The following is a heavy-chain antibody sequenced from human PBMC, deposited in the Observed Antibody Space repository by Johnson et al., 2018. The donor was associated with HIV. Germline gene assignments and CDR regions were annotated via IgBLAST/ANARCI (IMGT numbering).Heavy chain of an antibody. CDR2: LWYDGSNK. J-gene: IGHJ3*02. CDR3: AKVRSSSWYDAFDI. Sequence: QVQLVETGGGVVQPGRSLRLSCAASGFTFSSYVLHWVRQAPGKGLEWVAVLWYDGSNKYYADSVKARFTISSDNSKNTMYRHMSGLRIEDTAVYYCAKVRSSSWYDAFDIWGQGTMVTVSS. CDR1: GFTFSSYV. D-gene: IGHD6-13*01. V-gene: IGHV3-33*06.